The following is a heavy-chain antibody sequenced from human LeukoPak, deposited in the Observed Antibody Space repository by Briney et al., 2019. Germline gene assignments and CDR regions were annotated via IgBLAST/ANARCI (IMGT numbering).Heavy chain of an antibody. CDR1: GFTFGSYI. D-gene: IGHD3-9*01. Sequence: MAGGSLRLSCAASGFTFGSYIMNWVRQAPGKGPEWVSCISSSGGNIYYADSVKGRFTISRDNAKNSLYLQMDSLRAEDTAVYYCAKDIRVYDILTEDYFDYWGQGTLVTVSS. J-gene: IGHJ4*02. CDR3: AKDIRVYDILTEDYFDY. CDR2: ISSSGGNI. V-gene: IGHV3-21*01.